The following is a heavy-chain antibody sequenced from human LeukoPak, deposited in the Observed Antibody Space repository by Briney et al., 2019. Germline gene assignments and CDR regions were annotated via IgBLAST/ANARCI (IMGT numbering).Heavy chain of an antibody. CDR2: MNPNSGNT. Sequence: ASVKVSCKASGYTFTNYGISWVRQATGQGLEWMGWMNPNSGNTGYAQKFQGRVTMTRNTSISTAYMELSSLRSEDTAVYYCARGGDYYDSSGPYYFDYWGQGTLVTVSS. V-gene: IGHV1-8*02. CDR3: ARGGDYYDSSGPYYFDY. J-gene: IGHJ4*02. CDR1: GYTFTNYG. D-gene: IGHD3-22*01.